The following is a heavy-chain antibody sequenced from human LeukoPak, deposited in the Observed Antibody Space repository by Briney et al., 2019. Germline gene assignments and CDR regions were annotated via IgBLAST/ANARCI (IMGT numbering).Heavy chain of an antibody. V-gene: IGHV3-30-3*01. CDR2: ISYDGTNR. CDR3: ARDPPKGAVGAFDY. J-gene: IGHJ4*02. D-gene: IGHD1-26*01. CDR1: GFTFSSYT. Sequence: QTGGSLRLSCAASGFTFSSYTMHWVRRAPGKGLEWVGVISYDGTNRYYADSVKGRFTISRDNSKNTLYLQMNSLRTEDTAVYYCARDPPKGAVGAFDYWGQGTLVTVSS.